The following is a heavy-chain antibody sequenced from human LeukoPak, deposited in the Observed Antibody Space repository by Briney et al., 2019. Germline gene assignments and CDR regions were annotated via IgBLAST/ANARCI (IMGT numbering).Heavy chain of an antibody. CDR1: GDTLSSYT. J-gene: IGHJ4*02. CDR3: ARAGEYCSGATCYFGVYFDS. Sequence: ASVKVSCKSSGDTLSSYTINWVRQAPGQGLEWMGGIIPISGTTNSAQRFQGRVTITADESTHTAYLELRNLTSEDSALYYCARAGEYCSGATCYFGVYFDSWGQGTLVTVSS. CDR2: IIPISGTT. V-gene: IGHV1-69*13. D-gene: IGHD2-15*01.